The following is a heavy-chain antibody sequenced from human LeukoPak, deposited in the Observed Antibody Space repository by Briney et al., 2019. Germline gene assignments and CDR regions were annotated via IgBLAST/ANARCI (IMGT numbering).Heavy chain of an antibody. J-gene: IGHJ4*02. CDR3: ARERGGYYYDSSGYYYFDY. Sequence: GASVKVSCKASGYTFTSHYMHWVRQAPGQGLEWMGRIIPILGIANYAQKFQGRVTITADKSTSTAYMELSSLRSEDTAVYYCARERGGYYYDSSGYYYFDYWGQGTLVTVSS. D-gene: IGHD3-22*01. V-gene: IGHV1-69*04. CDR1: GYTFTSHY. CDR2: IIPILGIA.